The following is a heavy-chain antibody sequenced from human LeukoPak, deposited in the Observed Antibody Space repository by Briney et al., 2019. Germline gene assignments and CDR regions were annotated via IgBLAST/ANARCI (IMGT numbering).Heavy chain of an antibody. CDR1: GGSFSGYY. D-gene: IGHD3-9*01. Sequence: PSETLSLTCAVYGGSFSGYYWSWIRHPPGKGLELIGEINHSGSTNYNPSLKSRVTISVDTSKNQFPLKLSSVTAADTAVYYCARGYDILTGYTRSFDYWGQGTLVTVSS. CDR3: ARGYDILTGYTRSFDY. J-gene: IGHJ4*02. CDR2: INHSGST. V-gene: IGHV4-34*01.